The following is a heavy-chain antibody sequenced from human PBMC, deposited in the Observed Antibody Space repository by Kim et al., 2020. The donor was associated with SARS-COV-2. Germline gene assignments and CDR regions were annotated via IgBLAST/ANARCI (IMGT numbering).Heavy chain of an antibody. J-gene: IGHJ4*02. Sequence: SETLSLTCTVSGGSISSYYWSWIRQPPGKGLEWIGYIYYSGSTNYNPSLKSRVTISVDTSKNQFSLKLSSVTAADTAVYYCARWTPGRGYFDYWGQGTLVTVSS. CDR1: GGSISSYY. D-gene: IGHD3-10*01. CDR3: ARWTPGRGYFDY. V-gene: IGHV4-59*13. CDR2: IYYSGST.